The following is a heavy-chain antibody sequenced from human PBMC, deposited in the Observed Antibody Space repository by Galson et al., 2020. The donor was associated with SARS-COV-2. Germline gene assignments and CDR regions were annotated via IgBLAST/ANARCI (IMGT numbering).Heavy chain of an antibody. V-gene: IGHV6-1*01. J-gene: IGHJ3*01. Sequence: SQTLSLTCAISGASVSSTRDYWNWIRQSPSRGLERLGRTYYTSKWNTDYAVSVKRRITINPDTSKNQVALQLTSVTPEDTAVYYCVRREYSVSSGGLGLWGQGTMVTISS. CDR3: VRREYSVSSGGLGL. D-gene: IGHD6-6*01. CDR1: GASVSSTRDY. CDR2: TYYTSKWNT.